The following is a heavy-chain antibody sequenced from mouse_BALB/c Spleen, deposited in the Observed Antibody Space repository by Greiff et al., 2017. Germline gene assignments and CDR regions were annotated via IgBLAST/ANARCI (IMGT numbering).Heavy chain of an antibody. Sequence: VQLQQSGPGLVAPSQSLSITCTVSGFSLTGYGVNWVRQPPGKGLEWLGMIWGDGSTDYNSALKSRLSISKDNSKSQVFLKMNSLQTDDTARYYCAREDGKADYAMDYWGQGTSVTVSS. J-gene: IGHJ4*01. CDR1: GFSLTGYG. D-gene: IGHD2-1*01. CDR3: AREDGKADYAMDY. CDR2: IWGDGST. V-gene: IGHV2-6-7*01.